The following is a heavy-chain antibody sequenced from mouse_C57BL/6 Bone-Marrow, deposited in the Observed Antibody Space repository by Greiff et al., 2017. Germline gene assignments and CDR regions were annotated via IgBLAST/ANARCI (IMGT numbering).Heavy chain of an antibody. CDR1: GYTFTNYW. J-gene: IGHJ4*01. CDR2: IYPGGGCT. D-gene: IGHD1-1*01. Sequence: VQLQQSGAELVRPGTSVKMSCKASGYTFTNYWIGWAKQRPGHGLEWIGDIYPGGGCTNYNEKFKGKATLTADKSSSTAYMQYSSLTSEDSAIYYCARSGSSYSYAMDYWGQGTSVTVSS. V-gene: IGHV1-63*01. CDR3: ARSGSSYSYAMDY.